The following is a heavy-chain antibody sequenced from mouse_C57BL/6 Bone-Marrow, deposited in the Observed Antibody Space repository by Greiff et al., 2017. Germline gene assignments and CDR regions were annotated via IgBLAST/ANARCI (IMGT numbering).Heavy chain of an antibody. D-gene: IGHD4-1*01. V-gene: IGHV1-54*01. J-gene: IGHJ3*01. Sequence: QVQLQQSGAELVRPGTSVKVSCKASGYAFPNYLIEWVKQRPGQGLEWIGVINPGSGGTNYNEKFKGQATLSADKSSSTAYMQLSSLTSEDSAVYFCSRSKNWDSWFAYWGQGTMVTVSA. CDR1: GYAFPNYL. CDR2: INPGSGGT. CDR3: SRSKNWDSWFAY.